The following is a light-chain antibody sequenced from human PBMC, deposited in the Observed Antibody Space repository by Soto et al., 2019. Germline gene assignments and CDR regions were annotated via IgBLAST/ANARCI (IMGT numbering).Light chain of an antibody. CDR3: QHYYNYPWT. CDR1: QDIHNY. J-gene: IGKJ1*01. V-gene: IGKV1-8*01. Sequence: AVLLTQSPSSFSASTGDRATITCRASQDIHNYLGWYQQVPGKAPKLLLYAASILQTGVPSRFSGSGSGTDFTLTIDGLQSEDFSTYFCQHYYNYPWTFGQGTTV. CDR2: AAS.